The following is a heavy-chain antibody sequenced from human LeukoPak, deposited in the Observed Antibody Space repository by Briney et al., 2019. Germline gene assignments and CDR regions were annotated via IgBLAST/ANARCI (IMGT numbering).Heavy chain of an antibody. CDR3: ATEDVVVPTAAQRPLDF. J-gene: IGHJ4*02. V-gene: IGHV4-59*05. Sequence: SETLSLTCTVSGGSISSYYWSWIRQPPGKGLEWVGSIYYSGSTYYNASLKSRVTISVDTSRNQFSLKLSSVTAADTAVYYCATEDVVVPTAAQRPLDFWGQGTLVTVSS. D-gene: IGHD2-2*01. CDR1: GGSISSYY. CDR2: IYYSGST.